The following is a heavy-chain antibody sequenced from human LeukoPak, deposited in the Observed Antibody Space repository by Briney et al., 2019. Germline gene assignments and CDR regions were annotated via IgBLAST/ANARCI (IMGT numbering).Heavy chain of an antibody. J-gene: IGHJ4*02. CDR3: SLGGRMWPWDY. D-gene: IGHD1-26*01. V-gene: IGHV4-34*01. CDR1: GGSFSGYY. CDR2: INHSGGA. Sequence: SETLSLTCAVYGGSFSGYYWTWIRQPPGKGLEWIGEINHSGGANYNPSLKSRVTISMDTSNNQFYLDLNSVTAADKAVSYCSLGGRMWPWDYGGQGSLVTVSS.